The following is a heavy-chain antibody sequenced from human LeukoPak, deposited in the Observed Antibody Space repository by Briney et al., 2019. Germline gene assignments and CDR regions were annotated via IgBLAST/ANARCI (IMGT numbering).Heavy chain of an antibody. CDR2: IYPGDSDT. J-gene: IGHJ3*02. CDR3: ARRGLDSSGYSGAFDI. CDR1: GYSFTSYW. V-gene: IGHV5-51*01. Sequence: GESLKISCKGSGYSFTSYWIGWVRQMPGKGLEWMGIIYPGDSDTTYSPSFQGQVTISADKSISTAYLQWSSLKASDTAMYYCARRGLDSSGYSGAFDIWGQGTMVTVSS. D-gene: IGHD3-22*01.